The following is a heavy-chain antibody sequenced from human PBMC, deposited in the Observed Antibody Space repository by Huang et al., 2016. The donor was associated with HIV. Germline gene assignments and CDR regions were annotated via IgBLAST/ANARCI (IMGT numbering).Heavy chain of an antibody. CDR3: AREKAADSAWYGVYYFDY. J-gene: IGHJ4*02. CDR2: TNHIGKT. Sequence: QVQLRQWGAGLVKPSETLSLTCAVYGGSFSGYYWTLIRQSPGKGLEWIWATNHIGKTNYQPSLKSRVTISKDTAKNQFSLQLTSVSAADTGVYFCAREKAADSAWYGVYYFDYWGEGALVTVTS. CDR1: GGSFSGYY. D-gene: IGHD6-19*01. V-gene: IGHV4-34*01.